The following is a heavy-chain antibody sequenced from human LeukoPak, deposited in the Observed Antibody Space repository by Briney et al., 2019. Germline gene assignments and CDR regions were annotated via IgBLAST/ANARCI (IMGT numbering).Heavy chain of an antibody. CDR2: MNPNSGNT. D-gene: IGHD6-6*01. J-gene: IGHJ4*02. V-gene: IGHV1-8*01. Sequence: ASVKVSCKASGYTFTSYDINWVRQATGQGLEWMGWMNPNSGNTGYAQKFQGRVTMTRDTSTSTVYMELSSLRSEDTAVYYCARAGRIAARPTPAPFDYWGQGTLVTVSS. CDR1: GYTFTSYD. CDR3: ARAGRIAARPTPAPFDY.